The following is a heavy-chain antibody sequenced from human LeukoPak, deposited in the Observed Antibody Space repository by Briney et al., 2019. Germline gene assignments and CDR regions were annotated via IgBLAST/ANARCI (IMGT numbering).Heavy chain of an antibody. J-gene: IGHJ5*02. CDR2: INPNSGGT. CDR1: GYTFTGYY. CDR3: ARGGIVVVTGWFDP. D-gene: IGHD2-21*02. Sequence: ASVKVSCKASGYTFTGYYMHWVRQAPGQGLEWMGWINPNSGGTNYAQKFQGRVTMTRDTSISTAYMELSMLRSDDTAVYYCARGGIVVVTGWFDPWGQGTLVTVSS. V-gene: IGHV1-2*02.